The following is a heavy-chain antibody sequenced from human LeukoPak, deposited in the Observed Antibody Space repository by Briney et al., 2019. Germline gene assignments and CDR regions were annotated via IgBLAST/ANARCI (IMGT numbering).Heavy chain of an antibody. D-gene: IGHD6-13*01. CDR3: GKGVYDPDYYFDS. CDR2: ISWHGGDT. J-gene: IGHJ4*02. CDR1: GFTFGDYA. Sequence: GGSLRLSCAASGFTFGDYAMHWVRQAPGKGLEWVSLISWHGGDTYYADSVRGRFTISRDNSKNSLYLQMNSLRAEDTALYYCGKGVYDPDYYFDSWGQGTLVTVSS. V-gene: IGHV3-43D*03.